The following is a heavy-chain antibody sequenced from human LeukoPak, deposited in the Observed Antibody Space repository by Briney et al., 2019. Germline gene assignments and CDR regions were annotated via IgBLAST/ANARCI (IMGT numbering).Heavy chain of an antibody. CDR3: AKPTTMIVVEGYFQH. D-gene: IGHD3-22*01. V-gene: IGHV3-9*01. CDR2: ISWNSGSI. J-gene: IGHJ1*01. CDR1: GFTFDDYA. Sequence: PGRSLRLSCVASGFTFDDYAMHWVRQAPGKGLEWVSGISWNSGSIGYADSVKGRFTISGDNAKNSLYLQMNSLRAEDTALYYCAKPTTMIVVEGYFQHWGQGTLVTVSS.